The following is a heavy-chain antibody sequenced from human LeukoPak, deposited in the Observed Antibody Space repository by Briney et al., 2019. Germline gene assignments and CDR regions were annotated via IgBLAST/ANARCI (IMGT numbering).Heavy chain of an antibody. J-gene: IGHJ3*02. CDR1: GGSFSGYY. CDR3: ARVGYGGDAFDI. V-gene: IGHV4-59*10. D-gene: IGHD4-23*01. Sequence: SETLSLTCAVYGGSFSGYYWSWIRQPAGKGLEWIGRIYTSGSTNYNPSLKSRVTMSVDTSKNQFSLKLSSVTAADTAVYYCARVGYGGDAFDIWGQGTMVTVSS. CDR2: IYTSGST.